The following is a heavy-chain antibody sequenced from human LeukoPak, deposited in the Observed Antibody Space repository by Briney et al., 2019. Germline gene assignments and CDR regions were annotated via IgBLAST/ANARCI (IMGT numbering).Heavy chain of an antibody. Sequence: TGGSLRLSCAASGFTVNNKYMTWVRQAPGKGLEWVSLIYNDGRTYYADSVKGRFTISRDNSKNTPYLQMNSLRAEDTAVYYCARDKFYSSSYFDYWGQGTLVTVSS. CDR2: IYNDGRT. CDR1: GFTVNNKY. CDR3: ARDKFYSSSYFDY. V-gene: IGHV3-66*02. J-gene: IGHJ4*02. D-gene: IGHD6-13*01.